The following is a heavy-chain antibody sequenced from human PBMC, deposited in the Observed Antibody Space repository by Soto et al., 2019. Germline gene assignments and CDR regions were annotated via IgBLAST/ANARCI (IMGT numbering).Heavy chain of an antibody. Sequence: QTPGKGLEWVANIKQDGSEKYYVDSVKGRFTISRDNAKNSLYLQMNSLRAEDTAVYYCASFLQAEVGIRAVRSVSAFLLKRSSDL. V-gene: IGHV3-7*05. CDR3: ASFLQAEVGIRAVRSVSAFLLKRSSDL. J-gene: IGHJ2*01. CDR2: IKQDGSEK. D-gene: IGHD2-2*01.